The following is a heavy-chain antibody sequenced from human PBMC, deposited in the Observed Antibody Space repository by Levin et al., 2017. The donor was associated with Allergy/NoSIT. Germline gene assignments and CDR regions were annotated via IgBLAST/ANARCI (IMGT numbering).Heavy chain of an antibody. CDR2: ISYDGSNK. CDR1: GFTFSSYA. Sequence: GESLKISCAASGFTFSSYAMHWVRQAPGKGLEWVAVISYDGSNKYYADSVKGRFTISRDNSKNTLYLQMNSLRAEDTAVYYCARETTYSSSWYVLDYWGQGTLVTVSS. CDR3: ARETTYSSSWYVLDY. V-gene: IGHV3-30-3*01. J-gene: IGHJ4*02. D-gene: IGHD6-13*01.